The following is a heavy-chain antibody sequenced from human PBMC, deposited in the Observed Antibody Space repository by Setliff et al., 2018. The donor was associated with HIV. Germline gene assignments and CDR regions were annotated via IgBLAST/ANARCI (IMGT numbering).Heavy chain of an antibody. J-gene: IGHJ3*01. CDR3: ARAERGEWLLLP. Sequence: PSETLSLTCAVSGGSLSSDNWWTWVRQPPGKGLEWIGEIYHTEYTNYSPSLKSRVSMSVERSKNQFSLNLTSVTAADRAVYYCARAERGEWLLLPWGQGTMVTVSS. D-gene: IGHD3-22*01. V-gene: IGHV4-4*02. CDR1: GGSLSSDNW. CDR2: IYHTEYT.